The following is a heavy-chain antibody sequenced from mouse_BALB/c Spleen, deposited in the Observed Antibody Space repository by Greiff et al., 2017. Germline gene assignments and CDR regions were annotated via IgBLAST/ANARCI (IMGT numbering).Heavy chain of an antibody. J-gene: IGHJ4*01. CDR1: GFTFSSFG. CDR2: ISSGSSTI. Sequence: EVQGVESGGGLVQPGGSRKLSCAASGFTFSSFGMHWVRQAPEKGLEWVAYISSGSSTIYYADTVKGRFTISRDNPKNTLFLQMTSLRSEDTAMYYCARGSARANYYAMDYWGQGTSVTVSS. V-gene: IGHV5-17*02. D-gene: IGHD3-1*01. CDR3: ARGSARANYYAMDY.